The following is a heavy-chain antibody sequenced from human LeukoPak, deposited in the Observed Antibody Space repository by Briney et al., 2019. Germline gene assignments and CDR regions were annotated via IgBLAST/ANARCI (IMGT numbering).Heavy chain of an antibody. D-gene: IGHD6-13*01. J-gene: IGHJ5*02. CDR3: ARCAAGTHWFDP. V-gene: IGHV3-30*02. CDR1: GFTFSSYG. Sequence: PGGSLRLSCAASGFTFSSYGMYWVRQAPGKGLEWVAIIRYDGSEKDYADSVKGRFTISRDNSKDTLYLQMNSLRAEDTAVYYCARCAAGTHWFDPWGQGTLVTVSS. CDR2: IRYDGSEK.